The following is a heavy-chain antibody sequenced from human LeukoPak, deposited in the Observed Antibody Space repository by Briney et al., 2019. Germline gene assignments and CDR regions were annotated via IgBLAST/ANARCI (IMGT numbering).Heavy chain of an antibody. CDR3: ARGTYGYYMDV. CDR2: IYRSGST. Sequence: SETLSLTCSGSNYSISNSLYWCWLRQPPGKGLEWIGSIYRSGSTFYNPSLKSRVTISLDTSKNQFSLKLSSVTAADTAVYFCARGTYGYYMDVWGKGTTVTVSS. CDR1: NYSISNSLY. D-gene: IGHD4-17*01. J-gene: IGHJ6*03. V-gene: IGHV4-38-2*02.